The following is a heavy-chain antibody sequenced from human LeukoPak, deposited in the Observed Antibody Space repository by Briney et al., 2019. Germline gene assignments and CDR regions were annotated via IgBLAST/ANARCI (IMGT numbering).Heavy chain of an antibody. CDR1: GYSFTSYW. CDR2: IYPGDSDT. Sequence: GESLKISCEGSGYSFTSYWIGWVRQMPGKGLEWMGIIYPGDSDTRYSPSFQGQVTISADKSIITAFLQWSSLKASDTAMYYCAKVGPDSSSRAFDYWGQGTLVTVSS. J-gene: IGHJ4*02. CDR3: AKVGPDSSSRAFDY. V-gene: IGHV5-51*01. D-gene: IGHD6-6*01.